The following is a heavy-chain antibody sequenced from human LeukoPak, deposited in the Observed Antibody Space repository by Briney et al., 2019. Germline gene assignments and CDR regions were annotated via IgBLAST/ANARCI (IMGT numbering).Heavy chain of an antibody. Sequence: ASVKDSCKASGYTFTSYDINWVRQATGQGLEWMGWMNPNRGNTGYAQKFQGRVTITRNTSISTAYMELSSLRSEDTAVYYCARGRMGAKGDFDYWGPGNLVTVSS. J-gene: IGHJ4*02. CDR1: GYTFTSYD. V-gene: IGHV1-8*03. CDR2: MNPNRGNT. D-gene: IGHD1-26*01. CDR3: ARGRMGAKGDFDY.